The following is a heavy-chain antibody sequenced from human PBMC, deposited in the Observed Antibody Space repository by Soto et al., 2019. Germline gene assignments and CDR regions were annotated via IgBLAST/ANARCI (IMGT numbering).Heavy chain of an antibody. CDR1: GFTFSTFS. J-gene: IGHJ4*02. Sequence: GGSLRLSCAASGFTFSTFSMNWVRQAPGRGLEWVSYISSSSNTIYYADSVKGRFTISRDNAKNSLYLQMNSLRAEDTAVYYCASLPPRWGQGTLVTVSS. CDR3: ASLPPR. V-gene: IGHV3-48*01. CDR2: ISSSSNTI.